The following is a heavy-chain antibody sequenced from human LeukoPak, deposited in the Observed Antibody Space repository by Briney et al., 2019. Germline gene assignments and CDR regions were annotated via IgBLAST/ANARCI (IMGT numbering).Heavy chain of an antibody. CDR1: GFTFSSYV. V-gene: IGHV3-30-3*01. D-gene: IGHD2-8*01. J-gene: IGHJ4*02. CDR2: ISYDGSNK. CDR3: ARDDVYCTNGVCYTPIWRGGPYYFDY. Sequence: GGSLRLSCAASGFTFSSYVMHWVRQAPGKGLEWVAVISYDGSNKYYADSVKGRFTISRDNSKNTLYLQMNSLRAEDTAVYYCARDDVYCTNGVCYTPIWRGGPYYFDYWGQGTLVTVSS.